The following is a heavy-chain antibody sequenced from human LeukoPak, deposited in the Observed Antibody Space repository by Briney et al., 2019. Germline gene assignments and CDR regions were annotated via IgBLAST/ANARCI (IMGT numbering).Heavy chain of an antibody. V-gene: IGHV3-48*01. CDR1: GFTFNSYS. D-gene: IGHD6-13*01. Sequence: PGGSLRLSCAASGFTFNSYSMNWVRQAPGKGLEWVSYISGSSSPIYYAGSVRGRFTISRDNARNSLYLQMNSLRAEDTAVYYCARDGGIAAAGTHHFDYWGQGTLVTVSS. J-gene: IGHJ4*02. CDR2: ISGSSSPI. CDR3: ARDGGIAAAGTHHFDY.